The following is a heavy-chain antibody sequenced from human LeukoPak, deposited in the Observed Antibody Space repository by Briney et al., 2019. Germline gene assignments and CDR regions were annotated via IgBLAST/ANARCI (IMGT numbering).Heavy chain of an antibody. CDR1: GGSISSYY. V-gene: IGHV4-59*08. Sequence: SETLSLTCTVSGGSISSYYWSWIRQPPGKGLEWIGYIYYSGSTNYNPSLESRVTISVDTSKNQFSLKLSSVTAADTAVYYCARFAHDAFDIWGQGTMVTVSS. J-gene: IGHJ3*02. CDR2: IYYSGST. CDR3: ARFAHDAFDI. D-gene: IGHD2-21*01.